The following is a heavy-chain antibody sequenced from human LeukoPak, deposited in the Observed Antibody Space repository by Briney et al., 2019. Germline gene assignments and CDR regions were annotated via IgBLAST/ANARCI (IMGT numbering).Heavy chain of an antibody. Sequence: ASVKVSCKASGYTFTNYDIDWVRQATGQGLEWMGWMNPDSCNTGYAQKFQGRVTMTRNTSISTAYLELSSLRSEDTAVYYCARGGAAAAGRDYWGQGTLVTVSS. D-gene: IGHD6-13*01. J-gene: IGHJ4*02. CDR2: MNPDSCNT. V-gene: IGHV1-8*01. CDR3: ARGGAAAAGRDY. CDR1: GYTFTNYD.